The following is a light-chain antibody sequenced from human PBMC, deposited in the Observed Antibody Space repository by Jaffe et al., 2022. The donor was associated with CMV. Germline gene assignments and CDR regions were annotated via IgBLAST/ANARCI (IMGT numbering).Light chain of an antibody. CDR2: GAS. J-gene: IGKJ2*01. CDR1: QNIDKF. V-gene: IGKV1-39*01. Sequence: DIQMTQSPSSLSASVGDRITITCRASQNIDKFLTWYQYKPGSAPKVVIYGASYLQTGAPSRFGGSGSGTDFTLTITSLQPEDFATYYCQQSYNFPGTFGQGTILEIK. CDR3: QQSYNFPGT.